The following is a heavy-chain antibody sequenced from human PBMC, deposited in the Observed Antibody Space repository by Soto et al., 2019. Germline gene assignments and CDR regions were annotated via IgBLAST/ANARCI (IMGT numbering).Heavy chain of an antibody. CDR1: GFTFSNYG. D-gene: IGHD3-3*01. V-gene: IGHV3-21*01. CDR2: ISGGSTYI. J-gene: IGHJ4*02. CDR3: ARDETKILGVLTLFDY. Sequence: ESVGGLVKPGGSLRLSCAASGFTFSNYGMYWVRQAPGKGLEWVSFISGGSTYIYYADSLKGRFTISRDNVKNSLYLQMNSLRAEDTAMYYCARDETKILGVLTLFDYWGQGTLVTVPS.